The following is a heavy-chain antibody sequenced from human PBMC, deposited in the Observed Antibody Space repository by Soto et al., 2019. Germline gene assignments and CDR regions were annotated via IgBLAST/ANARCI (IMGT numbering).Heavy chain of an antibody. CDR3: ARHGSIASRRNWFDP. V-gene: IGHV5-51*01. CDR1: GYSFATYW. CDR2: IYPDDSDT. Sequence: GESLKISCKASGYSFATYWIGWVRQMPGKGLEWMGIIYPDDSDTRYSPSFQGQVTISADKSISTAYLQWSSLKASDTAIYYCARHGSIASRRNWFDPWGQGTLVTVSS. J-gene: IGHJ5*02. D-gene: IGHD6-6*01.